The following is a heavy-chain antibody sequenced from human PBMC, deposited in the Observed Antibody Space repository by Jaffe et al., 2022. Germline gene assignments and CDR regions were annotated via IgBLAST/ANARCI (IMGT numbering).Heavy chain of an antibody. CDR3: ARGNIYSLTTDILTGYTLPYYYYMDV. Sequence: QVQLVQSGAEVKKPGSSVKVSCKASGGTFSSYAISWVRQAPGQGLEWMGGIIPIFGTANYAQKFQGRVTITTDESTSTAYMELSSLRSEDTAVYYCARGNIYSLTTDILTGYTLPYYYYMDVWGKGTTVTVSS. J-gene: IGHJ6*03. V-gene: IGHV1-69*05. D-gene: IGHD3-9*01. CDR1: GGTFSSYA. CDR2: IIPIFGTA.